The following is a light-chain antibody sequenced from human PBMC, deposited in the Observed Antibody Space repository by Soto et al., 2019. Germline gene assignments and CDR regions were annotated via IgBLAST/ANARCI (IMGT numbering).Light chain of an antibody. Sequence: QSVLTQPPSVSGAPGQRVTISCTGTSSNTGAGYDVHWYQQHPGTAPKYLIYSNTNRPSGVPDRFSGSKSGTSASLAISGLQADDEADYFCQSHDSSLRGWVFGGGTKVTVL. CDR3: QSHDSSLRGWV. CDR2: SNT. V-gene: IGLV1-40*01. CDR1: SSNTGAGYD. J-gene: IGLJ3*02.